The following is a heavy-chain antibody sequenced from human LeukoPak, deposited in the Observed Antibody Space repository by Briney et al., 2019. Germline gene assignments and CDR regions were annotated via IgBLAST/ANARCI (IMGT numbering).Heavy chain of an antibody. D-gene: IGHD3-3*01. CDR1: GYTFTNYY. CDR3: ASPPPRLRFLEWSTYYMDV. V-gene: IGHV1-46*01. Sequence: GASVKVSCKASGYTFTNYYMHWVRQAPGQGLEWMGLINPSGGSTSSAQRFQGRVTMTRDTSTSTVYMELSSLRSEDTAVYYCASPPPRLRFLEWSTYYMDVWGKGTTVTVSS. CDR2: INPSGGST. J-gene: IGHJ6*03.